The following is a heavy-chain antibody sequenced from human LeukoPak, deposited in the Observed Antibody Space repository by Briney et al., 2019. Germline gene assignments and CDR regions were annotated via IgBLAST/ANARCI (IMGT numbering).Heavy chain of an antibody. CDR1: GYSFTNYW. Sequence: GESLKISCKGSGYSFTNYWVVWVRQMPGKGLEWMGIIYPGDSDTRYSPSFQGQVTISADKSISTAYLQWSSLKASDTAMYYCAKHADYYYYGIDVWGQGTTVTVSS. CDR2: IYPGDSDT. J-gene: IGHJ6*02. CDR3: AKHADYYYYGIDV. V-gene: IGHV5-51*01.